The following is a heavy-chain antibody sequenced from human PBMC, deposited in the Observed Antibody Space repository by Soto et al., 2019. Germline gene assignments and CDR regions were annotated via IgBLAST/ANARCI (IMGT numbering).Heavy chain of an antibody. CDR2: LNAGTGNT. V-gene: IGHV1-3*01. J-gene: IGHJ6*02. Sequence: ASVKVSCKASGYTFTSYAIHWVRQAPGQRLEWMGWLNAGTGNTKYSQNFQGRVTITRDTSASTAYMELSSLRSEDTAIYYCARGAYSSGNYYYYGMDVWGQGTTVTVSS. D-gene: IGHD3-10*01. CDR3: ARGAYSSGNYYYYGMDV. CDR1: GYTFTSYA.